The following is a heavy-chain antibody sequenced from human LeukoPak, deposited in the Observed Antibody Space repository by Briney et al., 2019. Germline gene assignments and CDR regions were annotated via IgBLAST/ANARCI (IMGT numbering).Heavy chain of an antibody. J-gene: IGHJ3*02. CDR3: VKGVDTAMYDAFDI. CDR1: GFTFSNYV. V-gene: IGHV3-64D*09. CDR2: ISSNGGST. D-gene: IGHD5-18*01. Sequence: PGGSLRLSCSVSGFTFSNYVMHWVRQAPGKGLEYVSTISSNGGSTYYADSVKGRFTISRDNSKNTLHLQMSSLRAEDTAVYYCVKGVDTAMYDAFDIWGQGTMVTVSS.